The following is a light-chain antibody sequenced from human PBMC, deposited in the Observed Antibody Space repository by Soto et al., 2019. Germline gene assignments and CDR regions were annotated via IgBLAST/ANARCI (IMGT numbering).Light chain of an antibody. CDR1: PCVSSSY. V-gene: IGKV3-20*01. CDR3: QQYGSSPRLT. J-gene: IGKJ4*01. Sequence: EIVFMQAPRTLFLSPGERDNLSFRASPCVSSSYLAWYQQKPGQAPRLLIYGASSRATGIPDRFSGSGSGTDFTLTISRLEPEDFAVYYCQQYGSSPRLTFGGGTKVDIK. CDR2: GAS.